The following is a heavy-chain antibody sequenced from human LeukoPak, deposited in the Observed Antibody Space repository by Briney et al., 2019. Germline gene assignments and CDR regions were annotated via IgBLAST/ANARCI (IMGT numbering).Heavy chain of an antibody. CDR2: INHSGRT. Sequence: PSETLSLTCAVYGGSFSGYYWSWLRQPPGKGLEWSGEINHSGRTNYNPSLKSRVTISVDTSNNQFSLKLSSVTAADTAVYYCARGTAWGYYGSGSYYYWGQGTLVTVSS. CDR3: ARGTAWGYYGSGSYYY. J-gene: IGHJ4*02. CDR1: GGSFSGYY. D-gene: IGHD3-10*01. V-gene: IGHV4-34*01.